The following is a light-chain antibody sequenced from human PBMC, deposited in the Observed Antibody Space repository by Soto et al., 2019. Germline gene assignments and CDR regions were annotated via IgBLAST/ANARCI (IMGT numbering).Light chain of an antibody. CDR2: EVS. J-gene: IGLJ1*01. CDR3: TSYAGTYSFFYV. V-gene: IGLV2-8*01. Sequence: QSVLTQPPSASGSPGQSVTISCTGTGSDVGAYSYVSWYQQLPGKAPKLIIYEVSKRPSGVPDRFSGSKSGNTASLTVSGLQAEDEADYYCTSYAGTYSFFYVFGTGTKVTVL. CDR1: GSDVGAYSY.